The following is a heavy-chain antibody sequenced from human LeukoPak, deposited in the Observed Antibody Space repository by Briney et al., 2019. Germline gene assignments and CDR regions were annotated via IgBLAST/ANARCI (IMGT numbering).Heavy chain of an antibody. CDR1: GFTSTNSW. V-gene: IGHV3-74*01. CDR3: ARGSCSGGSCYYY. CDR2: INNDGSST. D-gene: IGHD2-15*01. J-gene: IGHJ4*02. Sequence: GGSLRPSCAASGFTSTNSWMHWVRQAPGKGLAWVSRINNDGSSTSYADSVKGRFTISRDNAKNTLYLQMNSLRAEDTAVYYCARGSCSGGSCYYYWGQGTLVTVSS.